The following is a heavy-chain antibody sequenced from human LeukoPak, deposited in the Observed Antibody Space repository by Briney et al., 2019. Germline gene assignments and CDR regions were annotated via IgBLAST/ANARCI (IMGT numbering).Heavy chain of an antibody. D-gene: IGHD2/OR15-2a*01. Sequence: PSETLSLTFAVYGGSFSGYYWSWIRQPPGKGLEWIGEINHSGSTNCNPSLKSRVIMSLDTSKNQFSLNLNSVTAADTAVYYCARAKFTCQPGGVWGQGTMVTVSS. CDR2: INHSGST. CDR1: GGSFSGYY. CDR3: ARAKFTCQPGGV. V-gene: IGHV4-34*01. J-gene: IGHJ3*01.